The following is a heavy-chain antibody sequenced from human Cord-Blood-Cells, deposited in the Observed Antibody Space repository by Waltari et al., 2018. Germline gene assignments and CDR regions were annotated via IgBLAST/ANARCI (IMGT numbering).Heavy chain of an antibody. CDR3: ARDLAGDKGDAFDI. V-gene: IGHV3-74*01. J-gene: IGHJ3*02. Sequence: EVQLVESGGGLVQPGGSLRLSCAASGFTFSSYWMPWVPQAPGKGLVWVSRINSDGSSTSYADSVKGRFTISRDNAKNTLYLQMNSLRAEDTAVYYCARDLAGDKGDAFDIWGQGTMVTVSS. CDR1: GFTFSSYW. CDR2: INSDGSST. D-gene: IGHD7-27*01.